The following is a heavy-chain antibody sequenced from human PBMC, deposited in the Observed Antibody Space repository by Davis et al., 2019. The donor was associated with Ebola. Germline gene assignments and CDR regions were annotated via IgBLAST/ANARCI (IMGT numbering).Heavy chain of an antibody. CDR2: IYDSGTT. J-gene: IGHJ5*02. CDR3: ARFNSWGYSWFDP. Sequence: SETLSLTCTVSNYSFSTGHHWGWVRQPPGKGLEWIGTIYDSGTTDYNPSLRSRATISIETSKKQFSLELTSVTAADTAVYYCARFNSWGYSWFDPWGQGTLVTVSS. D-gene: IGHD3-16*01. V-gene: IGHV4-38-2*02. CDR1: NYSFSTGHH.